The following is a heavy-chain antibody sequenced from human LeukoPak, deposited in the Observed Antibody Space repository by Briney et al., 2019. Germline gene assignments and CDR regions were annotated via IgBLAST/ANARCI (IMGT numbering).Heavy chain of an antibody. CDR2: IYYSGST. Sequence: PSETLSLTCTVSGGSISSYYWSWIRQPPGKGLEWIGYIYYSGSTNYNPSLKSRVTISVDTSKNQFSLKLSSVTAADTAVYYCATYDYVWGSYVGSWGQGTLVTVSS. CDR1: GGSISSYY. V-gene: IGHV4-59*01. CDR3: ATYDYVWGSYVGS. D-gene: IGHD3-16*01. J-gene: IGHJ4*02.